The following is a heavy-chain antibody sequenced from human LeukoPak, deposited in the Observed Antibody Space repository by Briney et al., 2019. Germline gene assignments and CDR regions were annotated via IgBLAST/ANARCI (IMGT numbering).Heavy chain of an antibody. D-gene: IGHD1-1*01. V-gene: IGHV4-39*07. CDR1: GGSISSSSYY. CDR2: IYYSGST. Sequence: SETLSLTCTVSGGSISSSSYYWGWIRQPPGKGLEWIGSIYYSGSTYYNPSLKSRVTISVDTSKNQFSLKLSSVTAADTAVYYCARIVDGGRGNEGYYFDYWGQGTLVTVSS. J-gene: IGHJ4*02. CDR3: ARIVDGGRGNEGYYFDY.